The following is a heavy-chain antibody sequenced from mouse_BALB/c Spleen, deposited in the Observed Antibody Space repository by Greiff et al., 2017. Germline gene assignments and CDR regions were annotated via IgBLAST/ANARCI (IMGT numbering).Heavy chain of an antibody. CDR3: ARYGYDGFAY. Sequence: EVQGVESGGGLVQPGGSRKLSCAASGFTFSSFGMHWVRQAPEKGLEWVAYISSGSSTIYYADTVKGRFTISRDNPKNTLFLQMTSLRSEDTAMYYCARYGYDGFAYWGQGTLVTVSA. CDR1: GFTFSSFG. CDR2: ISSGSSTI. V-gene: IGHV5-17*02. J-gene: IGHJ3*01. D-gene: IGHD2-2*01.